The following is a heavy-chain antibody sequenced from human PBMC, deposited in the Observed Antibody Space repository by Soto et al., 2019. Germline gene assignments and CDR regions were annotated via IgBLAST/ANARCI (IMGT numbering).Heavy chain of an antibody. V-gene: IGHV4-59*11. D-gene: IGHD1-26*01. CDR2: IHFTGST. CDR3: ASAYYYFDY. J-gene: IGHJ4*02. CDR1: GGSISSHY. Sequence: PSETLSLTCTVSGGSISSHYWSWIRQPPGKGLECIGYIHFTGSTTYHPSLKSRVTISVDTSKNQISLNLSSVTAADTAVYYCASAYYYFDYWGQGTLVPVSS.